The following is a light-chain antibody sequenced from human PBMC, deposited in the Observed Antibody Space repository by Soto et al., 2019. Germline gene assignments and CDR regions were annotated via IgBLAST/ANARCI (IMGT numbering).Light chain of an antibody. V-gene: IGKV1-39*01. Sequence: DIQMTQAPSSLSASVGDRVTITCRASQSISSYLNWYQQKPGKVPKLLIYAASSLQSGVPSRFSRSGSGTDFTLTISSLQPEEVATYYCQQRYSTPLTFGGGTKVEIK. J-gene: IGKJ4*01. CDR1: QSISSY. CDR2: AAS. CDR3: QQRYSTPLT.